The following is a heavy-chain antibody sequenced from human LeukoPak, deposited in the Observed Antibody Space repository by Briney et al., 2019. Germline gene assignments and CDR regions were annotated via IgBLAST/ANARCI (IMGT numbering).Heavy chain of an antibody. CDR3: ARRGYDSEYFDY. CDR1: GYSFTTNW. J-gene: IGHJ4*02. V-gene: IGHV5-51*01. CDR2: IYPGDSDT. Sequence: GESLKISCKGSGYSFTTNWIAWVRQMPVKGLEWMGIIYPGDSDTRYSPSFQGQVTISADKSISTAYLQWSSLKASDTAMYYCARRGYDSEYFDYWGQGTLVSVSS. D-gene: IGHD5-12*01.